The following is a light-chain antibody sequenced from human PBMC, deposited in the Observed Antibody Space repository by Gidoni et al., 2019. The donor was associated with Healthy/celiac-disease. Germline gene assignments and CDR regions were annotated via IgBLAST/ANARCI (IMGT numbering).Light chain of an antibody. CDR3: QQSYSTPRS. Sequence: IQMTQSPSSLSASVGDRVTITCRASQSISSYLNWYQQKPGKAPKLLIYAASSLQSGVPSRVSGSGSGTDFTLTISSRQPEDVATYYCQQSYSTPRSFGQXTKLEIK. CDR2: AAS. CDR1: QSISSY. V-gene: IGKV1-39*01. J-gene: IGKJ2*04.